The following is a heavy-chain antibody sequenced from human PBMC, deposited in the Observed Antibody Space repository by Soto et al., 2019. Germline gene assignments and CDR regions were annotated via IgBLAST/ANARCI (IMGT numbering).Heavy chain of an antibody. Sequence: SQTLSLTCAISGDTFSSTSAAWHWIRQPPSGGLEWLGRTYYRSKWHYDYAVSVKSRITVNPDTSKNQFSLHLSSVTPEDTALYYCARDGGTGDDFWDYWGQGTLVTVSS. CDR1: GDTFSSTSAA. V-gene: IGHV6-1*01. D-gene: IGHD3-3*01. CDR3: ARDGGTGDDFWDY. CDR2: TYYRSKWHY. J-gene: IGHJ4*02.